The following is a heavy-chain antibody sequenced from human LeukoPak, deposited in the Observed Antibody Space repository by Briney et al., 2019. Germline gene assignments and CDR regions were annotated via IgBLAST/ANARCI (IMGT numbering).Heavy chain of an antibody. D-gene: IGHD3-9*01. CDR3: ARVYYDILTGYVTPGDY. CDR2: ISAYNGNT. V-gene: IGHV1-18*01. CDR1: GYTFSNYG. Sequence: GASVKVSCKASGYTFSNYGISWVRQAPGQGLEWMGWISAYNGNTNYAQKLQGRVTMTTDTSTSTAYMELSSLRSEDTAVYYCARVYYDILTGYVTPGDYWGQGTLVTVSS. J-gene: IGHJ4*02.